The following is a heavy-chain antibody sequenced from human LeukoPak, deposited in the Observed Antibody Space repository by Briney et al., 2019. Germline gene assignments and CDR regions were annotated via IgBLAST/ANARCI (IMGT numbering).Heavy chain of an antibody. V-gene: IGHV3-30*04. D-gene: IGHD1-26*01. Sequence: GRSLRLSCAASGFTFSSYAMHWVRQAPGKGLEWVAVISYDGSNKYYADSVKGRFTISRDNSKNTLYLQMNSLRAEDTAVYYCARWELRSTGANWFDPWGQGTLVTVSS. CDR1: GFTFSSYA. J-gene: IGHJ5*02. CDR3: ARWELRSTGANWFDP. CDR2: ISYDGSNK.